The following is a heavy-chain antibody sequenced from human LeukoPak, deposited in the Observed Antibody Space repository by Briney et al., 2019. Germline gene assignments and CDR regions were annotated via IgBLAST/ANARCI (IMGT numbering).Heavy chain of an antibody. CDR3: ARDKSIAVVGVGY. J-gene: IGHJ4*02. V-gene: IGHV7-4-1*02. D-gene: IGHD6-19*01. CDR1: GYTFTGYY. CDR2: INTNTGNP. Sequence: ASVKVSCTASGYTFTGYYMHWVRQAPGQGLEWMGWINTNTGNPTYAQGFTGRFVFSLDTSVSTAYLQISSLKAEDTAVYYCARDKSIAVVGVGYWGQGTLVTVSS.